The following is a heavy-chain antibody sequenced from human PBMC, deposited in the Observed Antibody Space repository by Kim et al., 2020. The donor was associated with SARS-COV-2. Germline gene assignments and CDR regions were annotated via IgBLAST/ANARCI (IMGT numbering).Heavy chain of an antibody. Sequence: SETLSLTCTVSGGSISSYYWSWIRQPPGKGLEWIGYIYYSGSTNYNPSLKSRVTISVDTSKNQFSLKLSSVTAADTAVYYCARARDSGYDLEHYYYYYGMDVWGQGTTVTVSS. CDR2: IYYSGST. CDR3: ARARDSGYDLEHYYYYYGMDV. V-gene: IGHV4-59*01. CDR1: GGSISSYY. J-gene: IGHJ6*02. D-gene: IGHD5-12*01.